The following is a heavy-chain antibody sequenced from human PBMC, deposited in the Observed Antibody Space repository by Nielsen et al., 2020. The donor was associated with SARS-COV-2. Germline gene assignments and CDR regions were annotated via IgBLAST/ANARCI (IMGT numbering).Heavy chain of an antibody. D-gene: IGHD2-2*01. CDR1: GSTFSSYA. CDR2: ISYDGSNK. J-gene: IGHJ6*02. CDR3: ARDIHCSSTSCYGMDV. V-gene: IGHV3-30-3*01. Sequence: GESLKISCAASGSTFSSYAMHWVRQAPGKGLEWVAVISYDGSNKYYADSVKGRFTISRDNSKNTLYLQMNSLRAEDTAVYYCARDIHCSSTSCYGMDVWGQGTTVTVSS.